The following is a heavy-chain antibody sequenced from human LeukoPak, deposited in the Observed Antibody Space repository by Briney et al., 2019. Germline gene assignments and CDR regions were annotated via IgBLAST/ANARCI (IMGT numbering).Heavy chain of an antibody. CDR2: IIPIFGTA. J-gene: IGHJ3*02. V-gene: IGHV1-69*05. Sequence: SVKVSCKASGGTFSSYAISWVRQAPGQGLEWMGGIIPIFGTANYAQKFQGRVTITTDESTSTAYMELSSLRSEDTAVYYCARLGFEWWAAFDIWGQGTMVTVSS. CDR3: ARLGFEWWAAFDI. D-gene: IGHD3-3*01. CDR1: GGTFSSYA.